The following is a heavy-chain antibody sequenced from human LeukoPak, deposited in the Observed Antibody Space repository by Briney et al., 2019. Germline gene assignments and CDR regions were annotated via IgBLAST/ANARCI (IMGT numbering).Heavy chain of an antibody. D-gene: IGHD4-17*01. J-gene: IGHJ4*02. CDR1: GDTISSYY. Sequence: TSETLSLTCTVSGDTISSYYWNWIRQPAGKGLEWIGRIYTSGSTNYDPSLKSRVTMSVDTFKNQFSLKLTSVTAADTAVYYCARERYGDYYFDYWGQGTLVTVSS. CDR3: ARERYGDYYFDY. CDR2: IYTSGST. V-gene: IGHV4-4*07.